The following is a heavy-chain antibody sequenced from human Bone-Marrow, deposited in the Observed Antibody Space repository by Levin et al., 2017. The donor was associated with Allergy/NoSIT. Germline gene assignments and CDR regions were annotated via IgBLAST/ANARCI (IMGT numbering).Heavy chain of an antibody. V-gene: IGHV3-74*01. Sequence: GESLKISCAASGFTFSSYWMHWVRQAPGKGLVWVSRINSDGSSTSYADSVKGRFTISRDNAKNTLYLQMNSLRAEDTAVYYCARDGYGDYSDAFDIWGQGTMVTVSS. J-gene: IGHJ3*02. CDR2: INSDGSST. D-gene: IGHD4-17*01. CDR3: ARDGYGDYSDAFDI. CDR1: GFTFSSYW.